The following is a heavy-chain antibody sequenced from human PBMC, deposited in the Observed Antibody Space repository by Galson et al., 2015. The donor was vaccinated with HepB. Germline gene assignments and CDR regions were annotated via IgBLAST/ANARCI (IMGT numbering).Heavy chain of an antibody. CDR1: GFTFSDAW. V-gene: IGHV3-15*01. J-gene: IGHJ4*02. D-gene: IGHD1-14*01. Sequence: SLRLSCAASGFTFSDAWMRWVRQAPGKGLEWVGRVKSRTFGGTADYGTPVKGRFTISRDDSKHTLSLLMNSRKNEDTAVYYCTTTVRPEDFVDYWGQGSLVTVSS. CDR2: VKSRTFGGTA. CDR3: TTTVRPEDFVDY.